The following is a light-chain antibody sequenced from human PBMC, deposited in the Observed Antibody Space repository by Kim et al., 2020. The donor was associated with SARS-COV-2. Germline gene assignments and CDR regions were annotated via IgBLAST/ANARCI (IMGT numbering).Light chain of an antibody. CDR1: QSISPY. CDR2: DAS. Sequence: EIVLTQSPATLSLSPGERATLSCRASQSISPYIAWYQQIPGQAPRLLIYDASNRASGIPDRFSGSGSGTDFTLTISSLEPEDFAVYYCQQRSNWPRTFGQGTKVDIK. J-gene: IGKJ1*01. V-gene: IGKV3-11*01. CDR3: QQRSNWPRT.